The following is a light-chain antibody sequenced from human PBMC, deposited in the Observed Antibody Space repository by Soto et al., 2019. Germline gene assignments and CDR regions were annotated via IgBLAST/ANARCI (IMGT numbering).Light chain of an antibody. Sequence: AIQLTQSPSSLSASVGDRVIITCRASQGVGRALAWYQQKPGKSPKLLIYDASTLETGAPARFSGSGSGTDFTLTLSTLKPEDFATYYCQQFNGDPSFGQGKRLAIK. CDR2: DAS. CDR3: QQFNGDPS. CDR1: QGVGRA. V-gene: IGKV1-13*02. J-gene: IGKJ5*01.